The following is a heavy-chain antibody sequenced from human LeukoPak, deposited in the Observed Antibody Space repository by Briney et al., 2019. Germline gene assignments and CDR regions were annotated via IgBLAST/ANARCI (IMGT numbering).Heavy chain of an antibody. CDR1: GGSISSGGYY. CDR2: IYYSGST. J-gene: IGHJ4*02. D-gene: IGHD3-22*01. Sequence: SQTLSLTCTVSGGSISSGGYYWSRIRQHPGKGLEWIGYIYYSGSTYYNPSLKSRVTISVDTSKNQFSLKLSSVTAADTAVYYCARTRTGPHSSGYYLNFDYWGQGTLVTVSS. CDR3: ARTRTGPHSSGYYLNFDY. V-gene: IGHV4-31*03.